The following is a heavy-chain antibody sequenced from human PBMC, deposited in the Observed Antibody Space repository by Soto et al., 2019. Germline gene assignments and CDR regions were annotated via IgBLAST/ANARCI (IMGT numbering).Heavy chain of an antibody. D-gene: IGHD2-2*01. V-gene: IGHV4-34*01. CDR1: GGSFSGYY. J-gene: IGHJ6*03. CDR3: ARASEGYCSSTSCYGAYYYYYMDV. Sequence: SETLSLTCAVYGGSFSGYYWSWIRQPPGKGLEWIGEINHSGSTNYNPSLKSRVTISVDTSKNQFSLKLSSVTAADTAVYYCARASEGYCSSTSCYGAYYYYYMDVWGKGTTVTVSS. CDR2: INHSGST.